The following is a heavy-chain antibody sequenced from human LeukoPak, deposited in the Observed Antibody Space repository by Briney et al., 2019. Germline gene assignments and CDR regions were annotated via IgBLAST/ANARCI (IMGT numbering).Heavy chain of an antibody. CDR3: ARRTTVTTLYYYYGMDV. CDR1: GYTFTSYG. Sequence: VASVKVSCKASGYTFTSYGIGWVRQAPGQGLEWMGWISAYNGNTNYAQKLQGRVTMTTDTSTSTAYMELRSLRSDDTAVYYCARRTTVTTLYYYYGMDVWGQGTTVTVSS. CDR2: ISAYNGNT. V-gene: IGHV1-18*01. J-gene: IGHJ6*02. D-gene: IGHD4-17*01.